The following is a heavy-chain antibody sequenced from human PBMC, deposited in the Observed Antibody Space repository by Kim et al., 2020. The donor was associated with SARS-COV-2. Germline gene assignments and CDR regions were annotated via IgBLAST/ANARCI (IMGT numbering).Heavy chain of an antibody. D-gene: IGHD1-7*01. V-gene: IGHV5-10-1*01. CDR1: GYSFTSYW. Sequence: GESLKISCKGSGYSFTSYWISWVRQMPGKGLEWMGRIDPSDSYTNYSPSFQGHVTISADKSISTAYLQWSSLKASDTAMYYCAVGFLKTGTTDGLGYYYYGMDVWGQGTTVTVSS. CDR3: AVGFLKTGTTDGLGYYYYGMDV. J-gene: IGHJ6*02. CDR2: IDPSDSYT.